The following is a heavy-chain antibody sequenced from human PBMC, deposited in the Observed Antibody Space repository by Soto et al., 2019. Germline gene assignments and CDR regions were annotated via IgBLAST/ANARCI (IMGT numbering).Heavy chain of an antibody. CDR2: INPNSGGT. Sequence: QVQLVQSGAEVKKPGASVKVSCKASGYTFTGYYMHWVRQAPGQGLEWMGWINPNSGGTNYARKFEGWVTMTRDTSIRTSYMELSRLRSDDTAVYYCARIIVVESFHYYDGMDVWGQGTTVTVSS. D-gene: IGHD2-2*01. CDR3: ARIIVVESFHYYDGMDV. V-gene: IGHV1-2*04. J-gene: IGHJ6*01. CDR1: GYTFTGYY.